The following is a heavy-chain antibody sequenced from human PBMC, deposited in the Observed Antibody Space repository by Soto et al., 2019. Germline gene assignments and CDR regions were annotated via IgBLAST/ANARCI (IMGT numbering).Heavy chain of an antibody. CDR1: GFTFSSYG. D-gene: IGHD3-10*01. Sequence: GGSLRLSCAASGFTFSSYGMHWVRQAPGKGLEWVAVIWYDGSNKYYADSVKGRFTISRDNSKNTLYLQMNSLRAEDTAVYYCARDRDYYGSGSYYYDYYYYMDVWGKGTTVTVSS. J-gene: IGHJ6*03. CDR3: ARDRDYYGSGSYYYDYYYYMDV. V-gene: IGHV3-33*01. CDR2: IWYDGSNK.